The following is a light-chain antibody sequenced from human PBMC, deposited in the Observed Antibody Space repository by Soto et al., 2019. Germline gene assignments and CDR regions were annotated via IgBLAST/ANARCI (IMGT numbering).Light chain of an antibody. V-gene: IGKV3-20*01. Sequence: EIVLTQSPATLSLSPGERATLSCRASQSVSSYLAWYQQKPGQAPRLLMYDASNRATGIPDRFSGSGSGTDFTLTISRLEPEDFAVYYCQQYGSSPTWTFGQGTKVDIK. J-gene: IGKJ1*01. CDR2: DAS. CDR1: QSVSSY. CDR3: QQYGSSPTWT.